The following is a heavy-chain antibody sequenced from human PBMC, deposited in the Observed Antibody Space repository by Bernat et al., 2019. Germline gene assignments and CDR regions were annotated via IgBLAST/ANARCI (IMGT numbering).Heavy chain of an antibody. CDR3: ANGFYDSSGFDY. CDR1: GFTFTDYW. J-gene: IGHJ4*02. CDR2: ISGSGGST. V-gene: IGHV3-23*04. Sequence: EVLLVESGGGLVQPGGSLRLSCAASGFTFTDYWMHWVRQAPGKGLEWVSAISGSGGSTYYADSVKGRFTISRDNSKNTLYLQMNSLRAEDTAVYYCANGFYDSSGFDYWGQGTLVTVSS. D-gene: IGHD3-22*01.